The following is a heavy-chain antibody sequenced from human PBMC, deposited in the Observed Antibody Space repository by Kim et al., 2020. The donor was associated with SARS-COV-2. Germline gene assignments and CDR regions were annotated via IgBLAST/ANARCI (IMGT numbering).Heavy chain of an antibody. V-gene: IGHV3-21*01. Sequence: DLVKGRFTISRDNAKNSLYLQMNSLRAEDTPVYYCARALGPKLLRAGDGYWGQGTLVTVSS. D-gene: IGHD3-10*01. CDR3: ARALGPKLLRAGDGY. J-gene: IGHJ4*02.